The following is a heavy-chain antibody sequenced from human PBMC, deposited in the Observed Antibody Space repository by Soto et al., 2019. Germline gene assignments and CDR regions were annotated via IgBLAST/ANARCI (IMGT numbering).Heavy chain of an antibody. V-gene: IGHV1-69*02. CDR1: GGTFSRYS. CDR3: AREDRDRETGLVPAAIDGMDV. CDR2: IIPIFGIA. D-gene: IGHD2-2*01. Sequence: QVQLVQSGAEVKKPGSSVKVSCKASGGTFSRYSITWVRQAPGHGLEWIGRIIPIFGIASYAQKFQGRVQNTADAPPRTAYMGLSSLRSHDTAGYYSAREDRDRETGLVPAAIDGMDVWGQGTTVTDSS. J-gene: IGHJ6*02.